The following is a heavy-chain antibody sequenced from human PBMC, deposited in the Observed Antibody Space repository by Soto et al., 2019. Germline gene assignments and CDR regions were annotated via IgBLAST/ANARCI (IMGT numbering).Heavy chain of an antibody. CDR2: INSDGSIT. CDR1: GFTFSRYW. J-gene: IGHJ6*02. V-gene: IGHV3-74*01. Sequence: EVQLVESGGGLVQPGGSLRLSCAASGFTFSRYWMHWVRQAPGKGLVWVSRINSDGSITNYADSVKGRFTISRDNAKNTLYLHRNSLRAEDTAVYYCARQEGAACYYDGMDVWGQGTTVTVSS. CDR3: ARQEGAACYYDGMDV.